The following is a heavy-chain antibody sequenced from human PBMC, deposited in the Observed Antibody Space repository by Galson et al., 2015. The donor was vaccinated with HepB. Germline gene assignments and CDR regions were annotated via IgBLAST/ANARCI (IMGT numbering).Heavy chain of an antibody. CDR3: ARDTYSGSYAFDI. D-gene: IGHD3-10*01. J-gene: IGHJ3*02. CDR1: GGSISSGGYY. Sequence: TLSLTCTVSGGSISSGGYYWSWIRQHPGKGLEWIGYIYYSGSTYYNPSLKSRVTISVDTSKNQFSLKLSSVTAADTAVYYGARDTYSGSYAFDIWGQGTMVTVSS. V-gene: IGHV4-31*03. CDR2: IYYSGST.